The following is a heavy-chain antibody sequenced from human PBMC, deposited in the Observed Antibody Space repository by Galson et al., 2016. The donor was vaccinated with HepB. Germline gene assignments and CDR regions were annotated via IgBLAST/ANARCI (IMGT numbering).Heavy chain of an antibody. V-gene: IGHV3-23*01. Sequence: SLRLSCAASGFPFSSYAISWVRQAPGKGLEWVSSISGTGGSIYYGDSVKGRFTISRDNSKNTVYLQMISLRAEDTAVYYCAKYSGITIFGVTMRYYFDYWGQGTRVTVSS. J-gene: IGHJ4*02. CDR2: ISGTGGSI. D-gene: IGHD3-3*01. CDR1: GFPFSSYA. CDR3: AKYSGITIFGVTMRYYFDY.